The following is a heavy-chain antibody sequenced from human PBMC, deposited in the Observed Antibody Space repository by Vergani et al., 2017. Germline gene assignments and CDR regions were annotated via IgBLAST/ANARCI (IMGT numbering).Heavy chain of an antibody. J-gene: IGHJ3*02. CDR3: ARAVCSGGSCYSAYDAFDI. CDR1: GGTFSSYT. CDR2: IIPILGIA. V-gene: IGHV1-69*02. Sequence: QVQLVQSGAEVKKPGSSVKVSCKASGGTFSSYTISWVRQAPGQGLEWRGRIIPILGIANYAQKFQGRVTITADKSTSTAYMELSSLRSEDTAVYYCARAVCSGGSCYSAYDAFDIWGQGTMVTVSS. D-gene: IGHD2-15*01.